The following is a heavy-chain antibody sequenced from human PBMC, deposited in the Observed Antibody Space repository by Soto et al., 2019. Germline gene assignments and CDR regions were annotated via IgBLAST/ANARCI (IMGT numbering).Heavy chain of an antibody. Sequence: QVQLVQSGAEVKKPGDSVKVSCKASGYTFSNYGISWVRQGPGQGLEWMGWISGYNGNTHYEEKVQDRIKMTTDTSTSTTYLELLSLRADDTAVYFCARDPGFGFGYSYAFAMDVWGQGTTVTVSS. V-gene: IGHV1-18*01. J-gene: IGHJ6*02. CDR1: GYTFSNYG. CDR2: ISGYNGNT. D-gene: IGHD5-18*01. CDR3: ARDPGFGFGYSYAFAMDV.